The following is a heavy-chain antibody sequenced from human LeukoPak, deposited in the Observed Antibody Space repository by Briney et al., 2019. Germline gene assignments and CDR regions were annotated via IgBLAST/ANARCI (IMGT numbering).Heavy chain of an antibody. CDR3: ARDPAMIVPDY. CDR2: ISYDGSNK. J-gene: IGHJ4*02. V-gene: IGHV3-30-3*01. D-gene: IGHD3-22*01. Sequence: GRSLRLSCAASGFTFSSYAMHWVRQAPGKGLEWVAVISYDGSNKYYADSVKGRFTISRDSSKNTLYLQMNSLRAEDTAVYYCARDPAMIVPDYWGQGTLVTVSS. CDR1: GFTFSSYA.